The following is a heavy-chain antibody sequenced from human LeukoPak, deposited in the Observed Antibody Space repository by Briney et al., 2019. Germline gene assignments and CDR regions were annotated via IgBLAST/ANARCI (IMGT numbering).Heavy chain of an antibody. V-gene: IGHV3-48*03. CDR3: ARVVAVAGPYYYYYYYMDV. CDR2: ISSSGSTI. J-gene: IGHJ6*03. Sequence: QTGGSLRLSCAASGFTFSSYEMNWVRQAPGKGLEWVSYISSSGSTIYYADSVKGRFTISRDNAKNSLYLQMNSLRAEDTAVYYCARVVAVAGPYYYYYYYMDVWGKGTTVTVSS. CDR1: GFTFSSYE. D-gene: IGHD6-19*01.